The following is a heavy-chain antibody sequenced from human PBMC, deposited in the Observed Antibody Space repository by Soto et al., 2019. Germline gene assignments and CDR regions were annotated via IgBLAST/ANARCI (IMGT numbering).Heavy chain of an antibody. J-gene: IGHJ5*02. CDR3: ARGLLGYCISTCCTNWFDP. V-gene: IGHV4-39*07. CDR1: GGSISSSSYY. CDR2: IYYSGST. D-gene: IGHD2-2*01. Sequence: SETLSLTCTVSGGSISSSSYYWGWIRQPPGKGLEWIGSIYYSGSTYYNPSLKSRVTISVDTSKNQFSLKLSSVTAADTAVYYCARGLLGYCISTCCTNWFDPWGQGTLVTVSS.